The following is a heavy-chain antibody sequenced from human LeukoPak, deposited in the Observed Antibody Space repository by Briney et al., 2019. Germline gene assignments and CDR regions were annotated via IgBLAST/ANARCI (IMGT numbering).Heavy chain of an antibody. CDR2: LYSDGNT. Sequence: SGGSLRLSCAASGVTVITNDMTWVRQAPGKGREWVSVLYSDGNTKYADSVQGRFTISRDNSKNTLYLEMNSLSPDDTAVYYCARGVEPLAANTLAYWGQGTLVTVSS. D-gene: IGHD1-14*01. CDR3: ARGVEPLAANTLAY. CDR1: GVTVITND. V-gene: IGHV3-53*01. J-gene: IGHJ4*02.